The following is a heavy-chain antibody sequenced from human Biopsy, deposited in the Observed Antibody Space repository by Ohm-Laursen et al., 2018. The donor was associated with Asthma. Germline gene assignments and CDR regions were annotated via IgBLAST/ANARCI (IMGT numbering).Heavy chain of an antibody. Sequence: SLRLSCTASGFTFGDYCMSWGRQVPGKGLEWVANIKHDGSEKNHVDSLKGRFTISRDNAKNSLYLQMNSLRAEDTAVYYCARTFHFWSPYHAEHYQLWGQGTLVTVSS. V-gene: IGHV3-7*01. CDR3: ARTFHFWSPYHAEHYQL. J-gene: IGHJ1*01. D-gene: IGHD3-3*02. CDR1: GFTFGDYC. CDR2: IKHDGSEK.